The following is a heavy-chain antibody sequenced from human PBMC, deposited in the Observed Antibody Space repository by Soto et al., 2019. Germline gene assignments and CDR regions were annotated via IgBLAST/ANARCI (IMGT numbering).Heavy chain of an antibody. V-gene: IGHV1-3*05. CDR1: GYTFTSYA. J-gene: IGHJ4*02. Sequence: QVQLVQSGAEEKKPGASVKVSCKASGYTFTSYAMHWVRQAPGQRLEWMGWINAGNGNTKYSQKFQGRVTITRDTSASTAYMELSSVRSEDTAVYYGARGITLPTPLDDWGQGTLGTDSS. D-gene: IGHD1-20*01. CDR3: ARGITLPTPLDD. CDR2: INAGNGNT.